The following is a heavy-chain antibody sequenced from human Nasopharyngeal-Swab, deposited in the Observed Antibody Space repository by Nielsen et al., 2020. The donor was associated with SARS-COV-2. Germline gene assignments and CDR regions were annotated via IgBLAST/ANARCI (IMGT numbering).Heavy chain of an antibody. CDR2: ISGSGDST. J-gene: IGHJ6*03. D-gene: IGHD6-13*01. CDR3: AKTLGQQLGYYYYYYMDV. Sequence: WIRQPPGPGLAWVSVISGSGDSTYYADSVKGRFTISRDNSKNTVYLQMNSLRAEDTAVYYCAKTLGQQLGYYYYYYMDVWGKGTTVTVSS. V-gene: IGHV3-23*01.